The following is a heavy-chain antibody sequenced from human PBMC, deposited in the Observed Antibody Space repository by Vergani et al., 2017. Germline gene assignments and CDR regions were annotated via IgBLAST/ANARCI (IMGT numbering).Heavy chain of an antibody. Sequence: QVQLQESGPGLVKPSQTLYLTCTVPGGSINSHNYYWSWIRPTAGKGLEWIGRIHTSVSTNYNPSLKSRVTMSEDTSENQFSLNLTSVTAADTAVYFCARGSXLGGSCYKPRFDYWGQGILVTVSS. CDR2: IHTSVST. J-gene: IGHJ4*02. V-gene: IGHV4-61*02. CDR3: ARGSXLGGSCYKPRFDY. D-gene: IGHD2-15*01. CDR1: GGSINSHNYY.